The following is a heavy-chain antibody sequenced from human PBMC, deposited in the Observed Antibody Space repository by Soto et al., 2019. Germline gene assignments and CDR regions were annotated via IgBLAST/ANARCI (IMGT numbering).Heavy chain of an antibody. CDR3: AKDRVRGDYGSLKRERSPYFDY. Sequence: GESLKISCAASGFTFSSYGMHWVRQAPGKGLEWVAVISYDGSNKYYADSVKGRFTISRDNSKNTLYLQMNSLRAEDTAVYYCAKDRVRGDYGSLKRERSPYFDYWGQGTLVTVSS. V-gene: IGHV3-30*18. D-gene: IGHD4-17*01. CDR2: ISYDGSNK. J-gene: IGHJ4*02. CDR1: GFTFSSYG.